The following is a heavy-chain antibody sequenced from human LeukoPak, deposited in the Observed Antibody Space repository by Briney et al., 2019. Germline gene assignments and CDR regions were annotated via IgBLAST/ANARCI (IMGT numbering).Heavy chain of an antibody. Sequence: QTGGSLRLSCAASGFTFSSYGMHWVRQPPGKGLEGVAFIRDDGSNKYYADFVKGRFTIARDNSKNALYLQMSSLRAEDTAVYYCAKAGRDGDYGWGQGTLATVSS. CDR1: GFTFSSYG. V-gene: IGHV3-30*02. CDR2: IRDDGSNK. J-gene: IGHJ4*02. D-gene: IGHD4-17*01. CDR3: AKAGRDGDYG.